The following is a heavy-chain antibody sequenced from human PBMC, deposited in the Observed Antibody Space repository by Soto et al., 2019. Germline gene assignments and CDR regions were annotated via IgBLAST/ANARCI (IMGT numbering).Heavy chain of an antibody. V-gene: IGHV4-38-2*01. J-gene: IGHJ5*02. CDR3: ARIESNGGFGEFLSWLDP. D-gene: IGHD3-10*01. CDR2: IYHSGTT. CDR1: GYSISSGYY. Sequence: PSETLSLTCVVSGYSISSGYYWGWIRQPPGKGLEWIGSIYHSGTTYYNPSLKSRVTISVDTSKNQFSLKLSPVTAADTAVYYCARIESNGGFGEFLSWLDPWGQGTLVTVSS.